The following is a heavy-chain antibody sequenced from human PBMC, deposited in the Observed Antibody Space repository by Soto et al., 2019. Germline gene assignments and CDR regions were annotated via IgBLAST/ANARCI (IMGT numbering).Heavy chain of an antibody. Sequence: EVQLLESGGGFLQPGGSLRLSCAASGFTFSNETMSWVHQAPGRGLEWVSSLDGSGSHTFHADSVKGRFTISRDNSKNTVYLQMNSLRAEDTAVYYCVKARYSSNRGYFDYWGQGTVVSVSS. D-gene: IGHD1-26*01. CDR1: GFTFSNET. CDR3: VKARYSSNRGYFDY. CDR2: LDGSGSHT. V-gene: IGHV3-23*01. J-gene: IGHJ4*02.